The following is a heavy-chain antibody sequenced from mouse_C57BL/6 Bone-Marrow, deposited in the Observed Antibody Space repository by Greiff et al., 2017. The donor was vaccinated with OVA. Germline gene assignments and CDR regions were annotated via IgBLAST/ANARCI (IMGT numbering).Heavy chain of an antibody. V-gene: IGHV1-82*01. D-gene: IGHD1-1*01. CDR1: GYAFSSSW. Sequence: QVQLKESGPELVKPGASVKISCKASGYAFSSSWMNWVKQRPGKGLEWIGRIYPGDGDTNYNGKFKGKATLTADKSSSTAYMQLSSLTSEDSAVYFCARGYYGSSYRVFDYWGQGTTLTVSS. J-gene: IGHJ2*01. CDR3: ARGYYGSSYRVFDY. CDR2: IYPGDGDT.